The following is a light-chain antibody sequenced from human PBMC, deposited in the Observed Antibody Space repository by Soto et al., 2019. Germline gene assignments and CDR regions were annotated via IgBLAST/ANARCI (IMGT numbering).Light chain of an antibody. J-gene: IGLJ1*01. CDR2: EVS. V-gene: IGLV2-23*02. Sequence: QSVLTQPLSASGSPGQSVTISCTGTNSEVGSYNYVSWYQRHPGKAPKLMIYEVSKRPSGVSNRFSGSKSGNTASLTISGLQAEDEADYYCCSYAGSSTFYYVFGTGTKVTVL. CDR3: CSYAGSSTFYYV. CDR1: NSEVGSYNY.